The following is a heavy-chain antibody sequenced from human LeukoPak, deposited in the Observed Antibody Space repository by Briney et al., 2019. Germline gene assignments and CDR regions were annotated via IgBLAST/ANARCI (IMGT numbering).Heavy chain of an antibody. CDR3: ARGKEWEPIHYYYYMDV. CDR1: GGSISSGSYY. CDR2: IYTSGST. J-gene: IGHJ6*03. Sequence: SQTLSLTCTVSGGSISSGSYYWSWIRQPAGKGLEWIGRIYTSGSTNYSPSLKSRVTISVDTSKNQFSLKLSSVTAADTAVYYCARGKEWEPIHYYYYMDVWGKGTTVTVSS. V-gene: IGHV4-61*02. D-gene: IGHD1-26*01.